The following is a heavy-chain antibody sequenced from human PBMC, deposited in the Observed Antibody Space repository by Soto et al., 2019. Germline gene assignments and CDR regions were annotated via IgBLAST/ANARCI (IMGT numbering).Heavy chain of an antibody. V-gene: IGHV3-23*01. CDR1: GFTFSSYA. Sequence: PGGSLRLSCAASGFTFSSYAMSWVRQAPGKGLEWVSAISGSGGSTYYADSVKGRFTISRDNSKNTLYLHMNSLRAEDTAVYYCSKDSGYCSGGSCYSTRPYYFDYWGQGTLVTVSS. J-gene: IGHJ4*02. CDR3: SKDSGYCSGGSCYSTRPYYFDY. CDR2: ISGSGGST. D-gene: IGHD2-15*01.